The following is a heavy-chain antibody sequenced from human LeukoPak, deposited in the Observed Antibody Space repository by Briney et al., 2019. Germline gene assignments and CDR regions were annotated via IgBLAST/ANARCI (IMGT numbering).Heavy chain of an antibody. CDR3: ARAGLEWLVPVY. Sequence: SVKVSCKASGGTFSSSAITWVRQAPGQGLEWMGGIIPIFGTANYAQKFQGRVTITADKSTSTAYMELSSLRSEDTAVYYCARAGLEWLVPVYWGQGPLVTVSS. CDR2: IIPIFGTA. CDR1: GGTFSSSA. V-gene: IGHV1-69*06. D-gene: IGHD6-19*01. J-gene: IGHJ4*02.